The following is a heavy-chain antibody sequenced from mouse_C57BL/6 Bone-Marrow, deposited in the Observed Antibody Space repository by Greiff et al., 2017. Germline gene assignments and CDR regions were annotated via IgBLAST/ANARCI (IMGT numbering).Heavy chain of an antibody. CDR2: IYPGDGDT. CDR1: GYAFCSYW. CDR3: AREIYYYGSRYFDV. V-gene: IGHV1-80*01. J-gene: IGHJ1*03. D-gene: IGHD1-1*01. Sequence: QVQLQQSGAELVKPGASVKISCKASGYAFCSYWMNWVKQRPGKGLEWIGQIYPGDGDTNYNGKFKGKATLTADKSSSTAYMQLSSLTSEDSAVYFCAREIYYYGSRYFDVWGTGTTVTVSS.